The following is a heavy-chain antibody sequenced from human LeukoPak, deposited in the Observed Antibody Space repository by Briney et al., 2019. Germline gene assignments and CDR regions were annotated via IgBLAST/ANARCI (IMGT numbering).Heavy chain of an antibody. CDR3: ARDRITGSSWYWFDP. V-gene: IGHV3-30-3*01. D-gene: IGHD6-13*01. J-gene: IGHJ5*02. CDR2: ISYDGSNK. CDR1: GFTFSSYA. Sequence: PGGSLRLSCAASGFTFSSYAMHWVRQAPGKGLEWVAVISYDGSNKYYADSVKGRFTISRDNSKNTLYLQMNSLRAEDTAVYYCARDRITGSSWYWFDPWSQGTLVTVSS.